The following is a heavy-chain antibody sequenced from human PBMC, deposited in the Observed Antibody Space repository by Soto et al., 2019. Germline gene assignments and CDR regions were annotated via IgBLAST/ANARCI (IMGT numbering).Heavy chain of an antibody. D-gene: IGHD2-2*01. CDR2: IAPFNGNT. J-gene: IGHJ6*03. CDR3: ARGGEEVVVPAAIDYYYYYYMDV. CDR1: GYTFTYRY. V-gene: IGHV1-45*02. Sequence: SVKVSCKASGYTFTYRYLHWVRQAPGQALEWMGWIAPFNGNTNYAQKFQDRVTITRDRSMSTAYMELSSLRSEDTAMYYCARGGEEVVVPAAIDYYYYYYMDVWGKGTTVTVSS.